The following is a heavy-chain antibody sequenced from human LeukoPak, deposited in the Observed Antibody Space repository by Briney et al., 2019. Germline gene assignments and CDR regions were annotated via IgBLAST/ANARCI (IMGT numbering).Heavy chain of an antibody. CDR3: ARRISSALYAFDI. CDR2: IYYSGST. Sequence: SETLSLTCTVSGGSISSSSYYWGWIRQPPGKGLEWIGSIYYSGSTYYNPSLKSRVTISVDTSKNQFSLKLSSVTAADTAVYYCARRISSALYAFDIWGQGTMVTVSS. J-gene: IGHJ3*02. D-gene: IGHD2-15*01. CDR1: GGSISSSSYY. V-gene: IGHV4-39*01.